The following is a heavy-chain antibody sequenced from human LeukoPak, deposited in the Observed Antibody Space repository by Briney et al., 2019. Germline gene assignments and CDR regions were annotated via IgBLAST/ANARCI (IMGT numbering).Heavy chain of an antibody. CDR1: GGTFSSYA. CDR3: ASSTTGRLLWFAFDP. J-gene: IGHJ5*02. V-gene: IGHV1-69*13. CDR2: IIPIFGTA. D-gene: IGHD3-10*01. Sequence: ASVKVSCKASGGTFSSYAISWVRRAPGQGLEWMGGIIPIFGTANYAQKFQGRVTITADESTSTAYMELSSLRSEDTAVYYCASSTTGRLLWFAFDPWGQGTLVTVSS.